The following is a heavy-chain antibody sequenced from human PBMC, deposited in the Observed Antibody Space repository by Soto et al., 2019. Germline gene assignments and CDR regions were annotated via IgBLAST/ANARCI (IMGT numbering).Heavy chain of an antibody. V-gene: IGHV1-46*01. CDR1: GYTFTSYY. CDR2: ITPSGGAT. D-gene: IGHD3-10*01. J-gene: IGHJ6*02. Sequence: QVQLVQSGAEVKKPGASVKVSCKASGYTFTSYYMHWVRQAPAQGLEWMGIITPSGGATSYAEKFQGRVTMTRDTSTSTVYMDLSSLRSDDTAVYYCARGDMVRGVIIPMFGMDVWGQGTTVTVSS. CDR3: ARGDMVRGVIIPMFGMDV.